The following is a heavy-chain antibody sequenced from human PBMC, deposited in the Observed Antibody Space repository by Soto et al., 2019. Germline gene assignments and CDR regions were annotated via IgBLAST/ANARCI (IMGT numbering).Heavy chain of an antibody. V-gene: IGHV5-51*01. Sequence: GGALKIAYKSSGYSFTTYWIGWVRQRPVKGLEWMGIMYPGDSYTRYSPSFQGQVTISDDKSINTAYLQGSSLKASDDAIYFCARRGGNYYDYWGQGSLATVSS. CDR1: GYSFTTYW. J-gene: IGHJ4*02. D-gene: IGHD1-26*01. CDR3: ARRGGNYYDY. CDR2: MYPGDSYT.